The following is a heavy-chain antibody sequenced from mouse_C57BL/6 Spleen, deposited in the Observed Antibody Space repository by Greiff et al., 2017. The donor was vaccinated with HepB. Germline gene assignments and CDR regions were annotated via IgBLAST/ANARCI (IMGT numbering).Heavy chain of an antibody. V-gene: IGHV1-56*01. CDR2: IFPGSGST. CDR3: AILNDYYGGDCSAMDY. J-gene: IGHJ4*01. D-gene: IGHD1-1*01. CDR1: GYTFTSYW. Sequence: QVQLQQSGPELVRPGASVKISCKAPGYTFTSYWMQWVRQRPGQGLEWIGEIFPGSGSTYYNEKFKGKATLTVDTSSSPAYIQLSCMTSDDSAVYSSAILNDYYGGDCSAMDYWGQGTSVTVSS.